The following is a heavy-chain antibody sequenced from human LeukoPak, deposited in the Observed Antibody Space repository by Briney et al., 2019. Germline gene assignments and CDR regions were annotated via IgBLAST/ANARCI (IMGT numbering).Heavy chain of an antibody. CDR1: GYTFTSYG. CDR3: ARDSYYYDSSGYYDY. CDR2: ISAYNGNT. V-gene: IGHV1-18*01. D-gene: IGHD3-22*01. Sequence: ASVKVSCKASGYTFTSYGISWVRQAPGQGLEWMGWISAYNGNTNYAQKLQGRVTMTRDTSISTAYMELTSLRSEDTAVYYCARDSYYYDSSGYYDYWGQGTLVTVSS. J-gene: IGHJ4*02.